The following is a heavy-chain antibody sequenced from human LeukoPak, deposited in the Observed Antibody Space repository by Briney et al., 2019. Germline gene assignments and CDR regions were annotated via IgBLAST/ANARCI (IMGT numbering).Heavy chain of an antibody. D-gene: IGHD5-18*01. Sequence: ASVKVSFKASGYTFTSYAMHWVRQAPGQRLEWMGWINAGNGNTKYSQKFQGRVTITRDTSASTAYMELSSLRSEDTAVYYCARPGLIQLCFKYWGQGTLVTVSS. J-gene: IGHJ4*02. CDR2: INAGNGNT. V-gene: IGHV1-3*01. CDR1: GYTFTSYA. CDR3: ARPGLIQLCFKY.